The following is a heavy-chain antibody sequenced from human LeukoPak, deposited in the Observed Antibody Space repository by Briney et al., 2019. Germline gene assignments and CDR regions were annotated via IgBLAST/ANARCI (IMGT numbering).Heavy chain of an antibody. J-gene: IGHJ4*02. V-gene: IGHV3-74*01. CDR3: ATKQWLAPPPDS. CDR2: INTDGTVT. Sequence: GGSLRLSCAASGFTFRKSWMLWVRQAPGKGLESVSRINTDGTVTTYADSVKGRFTVSRDNADNTMFLQMNSVRDEDTAVYFCATKQWLAPPPDSWGQGTPVTVSS. CDR1: GFTFRKSW. D-gene: IGHD6-19*01.